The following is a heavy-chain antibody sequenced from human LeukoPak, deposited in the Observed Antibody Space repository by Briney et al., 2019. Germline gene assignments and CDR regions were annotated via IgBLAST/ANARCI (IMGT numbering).Heavy chain of an antibody. V-gene: IGHV2-70*11. Sequence: ESGPTLVNPTQTLTLTCTFSGFSLSTSGMCVSWIRRPPGKALEWLARIDWDDDKYYSTSLKTRVTISKDTSKNQVVLTMTNMDPVDTATYYCARILPYSGSYYTDYWGQGTLVTVSS. J-gene: IGHJ4*02. CDR1: GFSLSTSGMC. CDR3: ARILPYSGSYYTDY. CDR2: IDWDDDK. D-gene: IGHD1-26*01.